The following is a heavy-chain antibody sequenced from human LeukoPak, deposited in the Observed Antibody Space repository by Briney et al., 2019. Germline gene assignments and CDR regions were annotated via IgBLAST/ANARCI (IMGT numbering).Heavy chain of an antibody. Sequence: ASVKVSCKASGYTFTRYGISWVRQAPGQGLEWMGGIIPIFGTANYAQKFQGRVTITADESTSTAYMELSSLRSEDTAVYYCARDSLYSSSSGYYYGMDVWGQGTTVTVSS. CDR3: ARDSLYSSSSGYYYGMDV. D-gene: IGHD6-6*01. J-gene: IGHJ6*02. CDR2: IIPIFGTA. V-gene: IGHV1-69*13. CDR1: GYTFTRYG.